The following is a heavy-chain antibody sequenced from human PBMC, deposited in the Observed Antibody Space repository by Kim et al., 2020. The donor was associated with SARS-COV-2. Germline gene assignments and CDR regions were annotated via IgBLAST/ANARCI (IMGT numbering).Heavy chain of an antibody. J-gene: IGHJ4*02. Sequence: AGSGKGRFTISRDNAKNSLYLQMNSLRAEDTAVYYCAREGIAARSTFFDYWGQGTLVTVSS. D-gene: IGHD6-6*01. CDR3: AREGIAARSTFFDY. V-gene: IGHV3-48*03.